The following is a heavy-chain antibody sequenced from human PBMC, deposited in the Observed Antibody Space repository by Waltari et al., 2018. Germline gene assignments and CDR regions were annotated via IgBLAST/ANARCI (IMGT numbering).Heavy chain of an antibody. CDR2: INPNSGGT. CDR3: ARGMTTVTIKVRDAFDI. J-gene: IGHJ3*02. Sequence: QVQLVQSGAEVKKPGASVKVSCKASGYTFTGYYMHWVRQAPGQGLEWMGRINPNSGGTNYAQKFQGRVTMTRDTSISTAYMELSRLRSDDTAVYYCARGMTTVTIKVRDAFDIWGQGTMVTVSS. D-gene: IGHD4-17*01. CDR1: GYTFTGYY. V-gene: IGHV1-2*06.